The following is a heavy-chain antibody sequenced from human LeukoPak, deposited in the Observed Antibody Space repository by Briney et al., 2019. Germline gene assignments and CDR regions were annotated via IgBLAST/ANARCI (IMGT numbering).Heavy chain of an antibody. CDR3: ATTGGIQLWFGAYYFDY. D-gene: IGHD5-18*01. V-gene: IGHV1-24*01. J-gene: IGHJ4*02. CDR2: FGPEDGET. Sequence: ASVKVSCKVSGYTLTELSMHWVRQAPGKGLEWMGGFGPEDGETIYAQKFQGRVTMTEDTSTDTAYMELSSLRSEDTAVYYCATTGGIQLWFGAYYFDYWGQGTLVTVSS. CDR1: GYTLTELS.